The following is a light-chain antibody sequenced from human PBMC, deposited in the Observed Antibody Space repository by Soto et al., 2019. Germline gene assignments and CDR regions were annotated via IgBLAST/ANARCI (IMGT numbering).Light chain of an antibody. CDR1: SSNIGAGYD. J-gene: IGLJ3*02. Sequence: QSVLTQPPSVSGAPGQRVTISCTGGSSNIGAGYDVHWYQQLPGTAPKLLIYGNNNRPSGVPDRFSGSKSGTSASLAITGLQAEDEADYYCQSYDSSLSGSVFGGGTQLTVL. V-gene: IGLV1-40*01. CDR3: QSYDSSLSGSV. CDR2: GNN.